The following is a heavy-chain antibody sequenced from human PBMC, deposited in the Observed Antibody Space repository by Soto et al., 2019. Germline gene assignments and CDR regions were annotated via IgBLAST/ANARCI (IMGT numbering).Heavy chain of an antibody. J-gene: IGHJ4*02. CDR2: IYYSGST. D-gene: IGHD5-12*01. V-gene: IGHV4-30-4*01. CDR1: GGSISSDDSY. Sequence: SETLSLTCTVSGGSISSDDSYWSWIRQPPGKGLEWIGYIYYSGSTYYNPSLKSRVTISVDTSKNQFSLKLNSVTAAGTAVYYCARDRGGYERIDYWGQGTLVTVSS. CDR3: ARDRGGYERIDY.